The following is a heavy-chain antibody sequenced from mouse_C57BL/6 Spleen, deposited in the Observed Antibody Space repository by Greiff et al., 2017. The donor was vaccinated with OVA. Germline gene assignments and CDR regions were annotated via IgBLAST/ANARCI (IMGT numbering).Heavy chain of an antibody. J-gene: IGHJ4*01. V-gene: IGHV2-9-1*01. D-gene: IGHD2-10*02. CDR1: GFSLTSYA. CDR2: IWTGGGT. Sequence: QVQLQQSGPGLVAPSQSLSITCTVSGFSLTSYAISWVRQPPGKGLEWLGVIWTGGGTNYNSALKSRLSIRKDNSKSQVFLKMSTLRTEDTARYYCAGYGNPYYAMDDWGQGTSVTVSS. CDR3: AGYGNPYYAMDD.